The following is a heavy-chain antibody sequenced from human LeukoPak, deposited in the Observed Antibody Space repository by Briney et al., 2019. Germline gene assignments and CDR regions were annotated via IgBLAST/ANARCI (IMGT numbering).Heavy chain of an antibody. CDR3: AREGTWSGYFDY. D-gene: IGHD3-3*01. CDR2: IYDSGST. Sequence: SETLSLTCTVSGGSISSYYWSWIRQPPGKGLEWIGYIYDSGSTNYNPSLKSRVTISVDTSKNQLSLRLSSVTAADTAVYYCAREGTWSGYFDYWGQGTLVTVSS. CDR1: GGSISSYY. J-gene: IGHJ4*02. V-gene: IGHV4-59*01.